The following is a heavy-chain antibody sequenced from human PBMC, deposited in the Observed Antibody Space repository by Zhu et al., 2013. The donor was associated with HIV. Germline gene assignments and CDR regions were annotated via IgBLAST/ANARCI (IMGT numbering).Heavy chain of an antibody. CDR2: IYYSGST. Sequence: QVQLQESGPGLVKPSETLSLTCTVSGGSISSYYWSWIRQPPGKGLEWIGYIYYSGSTNYNPSLKSRVTISVDTSKNQFSLKLSSVTAADTAVYYCAGGPSGADYGDLNGYWGQGTLVTVSS. D-gene: IGHD4-17*01. V-gene: IGHV4-59*01. CDR1: GGSISSYY. CDR3: AGGPSGADYGDLNGY. J-gene: IGHJ4*02.